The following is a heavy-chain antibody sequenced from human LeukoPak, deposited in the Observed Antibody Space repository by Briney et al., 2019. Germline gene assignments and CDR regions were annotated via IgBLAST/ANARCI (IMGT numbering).Heavy chain of an antibody. CDR1: DYSITSDYY. CDR2: IYHSGST. CDR3: AREGSTSGTNWFDP. J-gene: IGHJ5*02. D-gene: IGHD3-10*01. Sequence: SETLSLTCAVSDYSITSDYYWGWIRQPPGKGLEWIGSIYHSGSTYYNPSLKSRVTISVDTSKNQFPLKLTSVTAADTAVYYCAREGSTSGTNWFDPWGQGTLVTVSS. V-gene: IGHV4-38-2*02.